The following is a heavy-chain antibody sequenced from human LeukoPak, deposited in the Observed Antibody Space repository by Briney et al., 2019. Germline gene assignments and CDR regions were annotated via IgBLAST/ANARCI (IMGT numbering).Heavy chain of an antibody. V-gene: IGHV1-18*01. J-gene: IGHJ6*03. CDR2: ISAYNGNT. CDR3: ARDRSGGYLYYYYYYMDV. Sequence: ASVKVSCKASGYTFTSYGISWVRQAPGQGLEWMGWISAYNGNTNYAQKLQGRVTMTTDTSTSTAYMELRSLGSDDTAVYYCARDRSGGYLYYYYYYMDVWGKGTTVTISS. CDR1: GYTFTSYG. D-gene: IGHD5-12*01.